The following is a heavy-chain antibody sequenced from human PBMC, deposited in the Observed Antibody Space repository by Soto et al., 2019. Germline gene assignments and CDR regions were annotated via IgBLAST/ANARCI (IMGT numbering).Heavy chain of an antibody. J-gene: IGHJ4*02. V-gene: IGHV1-18*01. CDR2: INTYNGNT. Sequence: ASVKVSCKTSGYSFTTYGINWVRQAPGQGLEWMGWINTYNGNTKHAQNLQGRVTMTTDTSTSTVYMELGSLRSDDTAIYFCARSHSSSWYVLDYWGQGTLVTVSS. D-gene: IGHD6-13*01. CDR3: ARSHSSSWYVLDY. CDR1: GYSFTTYG.